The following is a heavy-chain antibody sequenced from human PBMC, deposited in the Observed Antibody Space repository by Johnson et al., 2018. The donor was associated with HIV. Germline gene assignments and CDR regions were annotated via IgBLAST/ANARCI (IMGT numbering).Heavy chain of an antibody. D-gene: IGHD1-26*01. J-gene: IGHJ3*02. Sequence: QVQLVESGGGLAKHAWSPRLSCAASQFTFSSYALHWVRQAPGKGLEWVAVISYDGSNIYYADSVKGRFTISRDNSKNTLYLQMTSLRAEDTAVFHCARGDVGAFDIWGQGTMVTVSS. CDR1: QFTFSSYA. CDR2: ISYDGSNI. V-gene: IGHV3-30*14. CDR3: ARGDVGAFDI.